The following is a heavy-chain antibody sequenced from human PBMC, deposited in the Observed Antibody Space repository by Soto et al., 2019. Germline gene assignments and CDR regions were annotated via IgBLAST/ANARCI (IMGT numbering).Heavy chain of an antibody. V-gene: IGHV3-48*01. CDR2: ISSSSSSI. J-gene: IGHJ4*02. CDR1: GFTFSSYS. CDR3: ARALWSVTYVTMDY. Sequence: GGSLRLSCAASGFTFSSYSMNWVRQAPGKGLEWVSYISSSSSSIYYADSVKGRFTISRDNAKNSLYLQMNSLRAEDTAVYYCARALWSVTYVTMDYWGQGTLVTVSS. D-gene: IGHD3-3*01.